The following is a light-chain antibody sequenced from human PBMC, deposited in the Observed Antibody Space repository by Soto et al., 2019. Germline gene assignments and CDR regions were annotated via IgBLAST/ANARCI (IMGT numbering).Light chain of an antibody. CDR1: QSISSY. CDR2: AAS. CDR3: QQSYSTLCT. J-gene: IGKJ1*01. V-gene: IGKV1-39*01. Sequence: DLQMTQSPSSLSASVGDRVTITCRASQSISSYLNWYQQKPGKAPKLLIYAASSLQSGVPSRFSGSESGTDFTLTISSLQPEDFATYYCQQSYSTLCTFGQGTKVEIK.